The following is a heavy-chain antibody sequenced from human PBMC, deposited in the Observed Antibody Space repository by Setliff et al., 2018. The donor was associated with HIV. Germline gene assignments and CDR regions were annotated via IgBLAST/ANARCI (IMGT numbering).Heavy chain of an antibody. Sequence: SVKVSCKASGGPFTSAFNWVRQVPGQGLEWMGGIIPIFGTANYARNFGGRVTITADQSTTTSYLQLNSLRFEDTAIYYCASDSPAARFEELEDHYYYFMDVWGKGTTVTVS. J-gene: IGHJ6*03. CDR3: ASDSPAARFEELEDHYYYFMDV. CDR1: GGPFTSA. CDR2: IIPIFGTA. V-gene: IGHV1-69*13. D-gene: IGHD3-10*01.